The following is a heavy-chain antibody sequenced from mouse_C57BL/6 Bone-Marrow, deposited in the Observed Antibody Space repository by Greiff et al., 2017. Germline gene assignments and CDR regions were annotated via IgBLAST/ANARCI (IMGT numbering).Heavy chain of an antibody. D-gene: IGHD2-3*01. V-gene: IGHV1-55*01. J-gene: IGHJ3*01. CDR2: IYPGSGSN. CDR1: GFTFTSYW. Sequence: QVQLQQPGAELVQPGASVKMSCTASGFTFTSYWITWVQQRPGQGLEWIGDIYPGSGSNNYNEKFKSKATLAIDTSSSTAYMQLRSLTSEDSAVYYCALYDGYQAYWGQGTLVTVSA. CDR3: ALYDGYQAY.